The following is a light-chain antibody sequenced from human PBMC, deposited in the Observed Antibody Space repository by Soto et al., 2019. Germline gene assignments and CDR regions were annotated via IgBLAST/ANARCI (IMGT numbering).Light chain of an antibody. CDR3: QQYNNWPQT. V-gene: IGKV3-15*01. CDR2: GAS. Sequence: EIVMTQSPATLSVSPGERATLSCRVSQSVSSNLAWYQQKPGQAPRLLIYGASTRATGIPARFSSSGSGTEFTLTISSLQSEDFAVYYCQQYNNWPQTFGQGTKVEIK. CDR1: QSVSSN. J-gene: IGKJ1*01.